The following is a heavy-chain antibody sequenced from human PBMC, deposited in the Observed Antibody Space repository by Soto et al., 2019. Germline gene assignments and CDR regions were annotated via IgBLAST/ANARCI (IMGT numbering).Heavy chain of an antibody. CDR1: GYTFTGYY. CDR2: INPNSGGT. V-gene: IGHV1-2*02. Sequence: GASVKVSCKASGYTFTGYYMHWVRQAPGQGLEWMGWINPNSGGTNYAQKFQGRVTMTRDTSISTVYMELSRLRSDDTAVYYCARDDRGYCSSTSCLYYYYYGMDVWGQGTTVTVSS. CDR3: ARDDRGYCSSTSCLYYYYYGMDV. J-gene: IGHJ6*02. D-gene: IGHD2-2*01.